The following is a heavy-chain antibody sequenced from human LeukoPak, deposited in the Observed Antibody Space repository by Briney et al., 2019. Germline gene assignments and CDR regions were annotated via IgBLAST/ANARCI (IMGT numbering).Heavy chain of an antibody. J-gene: IGHJ4*02. CDR1: GYTFTGYY. D-gene: IGHD3-22*01. CDR2: INPNSGGT. CDR3: ARDNYYYDSSAPDY. V-gene: IGHV1-2*02. Sequence: AASVKVSCKASGYTFTGYYMHWVRQVPGQGLEWMGWINPNSGGTNYAQKFQGRVTMTRDTSISTAYMELSRLRSDDTAVYYCARDNYYYDSSAPDYWGQGTLVTVSS.